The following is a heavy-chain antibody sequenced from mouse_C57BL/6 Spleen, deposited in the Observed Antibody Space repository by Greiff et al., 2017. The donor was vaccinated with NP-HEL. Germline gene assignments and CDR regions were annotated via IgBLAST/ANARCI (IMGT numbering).Heavy chain of an antibody. D-gene: IGHD2-4*01. CDR2: INPNNGGT. CDR3: ARRLIYYDYSDY. CDR1: GYTFTDYN. Sequence: EVQLVESGPELVKPGASVKIPCKASGYTFTDYNMDWVKQSHGKSLEWIGDINPNNGGTIYNQKFKGKATLTVDKSSSTAYMELRSLTSEDTAVYYCARRLIYYDYSDYWGQGTTLTVSS. J-gene: IGHJ2*01. V-gene: IGHV1-18*01.